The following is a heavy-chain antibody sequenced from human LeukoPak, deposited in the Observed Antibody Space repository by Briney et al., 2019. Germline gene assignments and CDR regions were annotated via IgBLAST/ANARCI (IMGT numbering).Heavy chain of an antibody. CDR2: ISDSGSST. CDR3: AKGTGIAVALCAFDI. D-gene: IGHD6-19*01. CDR1: GFTFSTYA. V-gene: IGHV3-23*01. J-gene: IGHJ3*02. Sequence: PGGSLRLSCAVSGFTFSTYAMSWVRQAPGKGLEWVSAISDSGSSTYYADSVKGRFTISRDNSKNTLYLQMNSLRAEDTAVYYCAKGTGIAVALCAFDIWGQGTMVTVSS.